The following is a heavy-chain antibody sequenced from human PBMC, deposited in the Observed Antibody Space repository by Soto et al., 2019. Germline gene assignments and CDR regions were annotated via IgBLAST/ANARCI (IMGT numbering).Heavy chain of an antibody. CDR3: TRDFQGPLDYGMDV. CDR2: VKYDGSQT. CDR1: GFTFSIYW. Sequence: PGGSLRLSCADSGFTFSIYWMSWVRQAPGKGRGWVANVKYDGSQTYYVGSVKGRFTISRDNAKNSLYLQMNSLRAEDTAVYYCTRDFQGPLDYGMDVWGQGTTVTVSS. V-gene: IGHV3-7*01. D-gene: IGHD1-1*01. J-gene: IGHJ6*02.